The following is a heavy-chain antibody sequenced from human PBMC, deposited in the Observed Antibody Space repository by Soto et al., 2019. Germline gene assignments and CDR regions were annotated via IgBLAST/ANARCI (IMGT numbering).Heavy chain of an antibody. CDR2: LYWDDDK. D-gene: IGHD5-12*01. CDR1: GFSLSTSGVG. CDR3: AHKLPYSATFDP. Sequence: QITLKESGPTLVKPTQTLTLTCTFSGFSLSTSGVGVGWIRQPPGKALEWLALLYWDDDKRYSPSLKSRLTMTQDASKNLVVLTMTNIDPVDTATYYCAHKLPYSATFDPWGQGTLVTVSS. V-gene: IGHV2-5*02. J-gene: IGHJ5*02.